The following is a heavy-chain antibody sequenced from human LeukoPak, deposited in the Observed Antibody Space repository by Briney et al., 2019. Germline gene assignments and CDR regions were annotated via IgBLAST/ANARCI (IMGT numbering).Heavy chain of an antibody. CDR2: IYYSGST. CDR1: GVSISSYY. D-gene: IGHD6-13*01. CDR3: ARFSVAAAGTGWFDP. V-gene: IGHV4-59*01. J-gene: IGHJ5*02. Sequence: ASETLSLTCTVSGVSISSYYWSWIRQPPGKGLELIGYIYYSGSTNYTPSLKSRVTISIDTSKNQLSLKLSSVTAADTAVYYCARFSVAAAGTGWFDPWGQGTLVTVSA.